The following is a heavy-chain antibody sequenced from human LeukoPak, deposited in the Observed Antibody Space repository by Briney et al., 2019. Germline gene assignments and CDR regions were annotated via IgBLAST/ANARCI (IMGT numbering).Heavy chain of an antibody. CDR3: ARRDRSVTMIVVVITNNWFDP. CDR2: INHSGST. CDR1: GGSFSGYY. J-gene: IGHJ5*02. Sequence: SETLSLTCAVYGGSFSGYYWSWIRQPPGKGLEWIGEINHSGSTNYNPSLKSRVTISVDTSKNQFSLKLSSVTAADTAVYYCARRDRSVTMIVVVITNNWFDPWGQGTLVTVSS. V-gene: IGHV4-34*01. D-gene: IGHD3-22*01.